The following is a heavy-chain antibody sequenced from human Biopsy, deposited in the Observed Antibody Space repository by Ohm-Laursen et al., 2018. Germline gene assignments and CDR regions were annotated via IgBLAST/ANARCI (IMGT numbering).Heavy chain of an antibody. J-gene: IGHJ5*02. CDR1: GGTFSKYG. V-gene: IGHV1-69*06. D-gene: IGHD1-7*01. CDR2: IIPMLGTV. CDR3: GRAVRNQLLTDP. Sequence: GSSVKVSCKASGGTFSKYGISWVRQAPGQGLEWMGGIIPMLGTVQYARRLRGRVTITADKATSTAYMELSGLTSDDTATYYCGRAVRNQLLTDPWGQGTLVTVTS.